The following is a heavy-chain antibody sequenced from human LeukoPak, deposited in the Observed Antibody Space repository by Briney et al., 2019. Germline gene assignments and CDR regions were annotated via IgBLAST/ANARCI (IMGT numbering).Heavy chain of an antibody. V-gene: IGHV3-7*01. CDR3: ARVRFLDY. Sequence: GGSLRLSCAASGFTFSSSWMSWVRQAPGKGLEWVANIKQDGSEKYYVDSVKGRFTISRDNAKNSLYLQVNSLGAEDTAVYYCARVRFLDYWGQGTLVTVSS. J-gene: IGHJ4*02. D-gene: IGHD3-3*01. CDR2: IKQDGSEK. CDR1: GFTFSSSW.